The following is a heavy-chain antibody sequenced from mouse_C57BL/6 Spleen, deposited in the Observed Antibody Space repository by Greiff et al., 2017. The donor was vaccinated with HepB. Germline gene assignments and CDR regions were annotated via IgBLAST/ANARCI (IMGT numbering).Heavy chain of an antibody. V-gene: IGHV2-6*03. D-gene: IGHD1-1*01. CDR3: ARSSSYYVKDYYAMDY. CDR2: IWSDGST. J-gene: IGHJ4*01. Sequence: VKLVESGPGLVAPSQSLSITCTVSGFSLTSYGVHWVRQPPGKGLEWLVVIWSDGSTTYNSALKSRLSISKDNSKSQVFLKMNSLQTDDTAMYYCARSSSYYVKDYYAMDYWGQGTSVTVSS. CDR1: GFSLTSYG.